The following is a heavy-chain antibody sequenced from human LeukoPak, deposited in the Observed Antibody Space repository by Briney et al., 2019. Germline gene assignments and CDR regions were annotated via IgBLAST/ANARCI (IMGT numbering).Heavy chain of an antibody. D-gene: IGHD5-24*01. CDR2: ISFSSSYI. V-gene: IGHV3-21*01. Sequence: PGGSLRLSCAASGFTFSSYSMDWVRQAPGKGLEWVSSISFSSSYIYYADSVRGRFTISRDNAKKSLFLQMNNLRTDDTAVYYCARDFSGTAGVDGYHDYWGQGTLVSVSS. J-gene: IGHJ4*02. CDR1: GFTFSSYS. CDR3: ARDFSGTAGVDGYHDY.